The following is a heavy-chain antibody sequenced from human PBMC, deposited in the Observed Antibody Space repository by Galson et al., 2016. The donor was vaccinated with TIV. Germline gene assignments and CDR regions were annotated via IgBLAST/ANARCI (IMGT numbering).Heavy chain of an antibody. D-gene: IGHD3-10*01. J-gene: IGHJ4*02. CDR3: ARGRGYYFGSGSSYFDY. CDR2: INPIFSTA. Sequence: SVKVSCKASGGTFSNFVISWVRQAPGQGLEWMGSINPIFSTANYAQKFQGRVTITADTSTSTIYMELSSLRSEDTAVYYCARGRGYYFGSGSSYFDYWGQG. CDR1: GGTFSNFV. V-gene: IGHV1-69*06.